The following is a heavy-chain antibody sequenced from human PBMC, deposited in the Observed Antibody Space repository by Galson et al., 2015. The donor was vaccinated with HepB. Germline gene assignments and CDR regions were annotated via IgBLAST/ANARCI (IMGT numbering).Heavy chain of an antibody. CDR1: GASIRTLDW. CDR2: IYHSGDA. J-gene: IGHJ4*02. V-gene: IGHV4/OR15-8*01. D-gene: IGHD5-24*01. CDR3: ARDWIRDGASYYFDY. Sequence: ETLSLTCAVSGASIRTLDWWSWVRQSPGKRLEWIGQIYHSGDANYNPSFKSRVTMSVDTSKNQFSLKLSSVTAADTAIYYCARDWIRDGASYYFDYWGQGTLVAVSS.